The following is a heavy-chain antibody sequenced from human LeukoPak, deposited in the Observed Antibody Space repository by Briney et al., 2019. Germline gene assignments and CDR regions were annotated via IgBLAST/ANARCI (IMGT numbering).Heavy chain of an antibody. D-gene: IGHD2-21*02. J-gene: IGHJ4*02. CDR1: GGSISSYY. CDR2: IYYSGST. Sequence: SETLSLTCTASGGSISSYYWSWVRQPPGKGLEWIGYIYYSGSTNYNPSLKSRFTISVDTSKNQFSLKLSSVTAADTAVYYCARGPFYCGGDCYSFCYWGQGTLVTVSS. V-gene: IGHV4-59*01. CDR3: ARGPFYCGGDCYSFCY.